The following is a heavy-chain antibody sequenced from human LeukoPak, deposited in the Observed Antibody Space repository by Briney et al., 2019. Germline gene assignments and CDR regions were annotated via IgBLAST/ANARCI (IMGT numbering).Heavy chain of an antibody. CDR1: GFTFTRSA. V-gene: IGHV1-58*02. D-gene: IGHD3-22*01. J-gene: IGHJ3*02. CDR2: IVVGSGNT. CDR3: AAGDSSGYYWGGDAFDI. Sequence: ASVKVSCKASGFTFTRSAMQWVRQARGQRLEWIGWIVVGSGNTNYAQKFQERVTITRDMSTSTAYMELSSLRSEDTAVYYCAAGDSSGYYWGGDAFDIWGQGTMVTVSS.